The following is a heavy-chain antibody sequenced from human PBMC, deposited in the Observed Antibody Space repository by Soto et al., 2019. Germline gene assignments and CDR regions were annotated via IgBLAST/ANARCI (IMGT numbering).Heavy chain of an antibody. V-gene: IGHV4-59*01. CDR1: GGSISSYY. CDR2: IYYSGST. CDR3: ARALIAAGGFDY. D-gene: IGHD6-13*01. Sequence: SETLSLTCTVSGGSISSYYWSWIRQPPGKGLEWIGYIYYSGSTNYNPSLKSRVTISVDTSKNQFSLKLSSVTAADTAVYYCARALIAAGGFDYWGQGTLVTVS. J-gene: IGHJ4*02.